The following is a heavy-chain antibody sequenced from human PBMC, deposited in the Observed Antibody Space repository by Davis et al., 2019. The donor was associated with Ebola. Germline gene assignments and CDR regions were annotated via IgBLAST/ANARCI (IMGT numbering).Heavy chain of an antibody. J-gene: IGHJ6*01. CDR1: GFTFSSYS. CDR2: ISSSPNTI. V-gene: IGHV3-48*02. CDR3: ARDPDYGDYADYAMDV. Sequence: GESLKISCAASGFTFSSYSMNWVRQGPGKGLEWISYISSSPNTIFYADSVRGRFTVSRDKAKNAVYLEMNRLRDEDTAVYHCARDPDYGDYADYAMDVWGQGTTVTVSS. D-gene: IGHD4-17*01.